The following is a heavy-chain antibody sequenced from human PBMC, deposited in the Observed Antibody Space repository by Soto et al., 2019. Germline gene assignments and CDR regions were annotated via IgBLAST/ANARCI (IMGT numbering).Heavy chain of an antibody. CDR2: IKSKTDGGTT. Sequence: GGSLRLSCAASGFILSNAWMKWVRQAPGKGLEWVGRIKSKTDGGTTDYAAPVNGRFTISRDDSENTLYLQMNSLRTEDTAVYYCTTVSVASDFDYWGQGTLVTVSS. V-gene: IGHV3-15*07. CDR3: TTVSVASDFDY. CDR1: GFILSNAW. D-gene: IGHD2-2*01. J-gene: IGHJ4*02.